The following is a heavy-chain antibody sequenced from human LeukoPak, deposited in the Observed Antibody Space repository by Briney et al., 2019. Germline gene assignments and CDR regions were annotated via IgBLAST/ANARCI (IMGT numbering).Heavy chain of an antibody. CDR3: ARGGDYYGSGSQFDY. J-gene: IGHJ4*02. V-gene: IGHV3-48*03. CDR2: ISSSGSTI. Sequence: GGSLRLSCAASGFTFSSYEMNWARQAPGKGLEWVSYISSSGSTIYYADSVKGRFTISRDNAKNSLYLQMNSLRAEDTAVYYCARGGDYYGSGSQFDYWGQGTLVTVSS. D-gene: IGHD3-10*01. CDR1: GFTFSSYE.